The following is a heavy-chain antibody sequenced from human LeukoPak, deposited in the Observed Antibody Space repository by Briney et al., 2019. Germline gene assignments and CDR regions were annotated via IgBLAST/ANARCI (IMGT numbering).Heavy chain of an antibody. Sequence: SVKVSCKASGYTFTSYYMHWVRQAPGQGLEWMGGIIPIFGTANYAQKFQGRVTITADESTSTAYMELSSLRSEDTAVYYCAREFRLGYCSGGSCYSGNWFDPWGQGTLVTVSS. V-gene: IGHV1-69*13. D-gene: IGHD2-15*01. CDR1: GYTFTSYY. CDR3: AREFRLGYCSGGSCYSGNWFDP. CDR2: IIPIFGTA. J-gene: IGHJ5*02.